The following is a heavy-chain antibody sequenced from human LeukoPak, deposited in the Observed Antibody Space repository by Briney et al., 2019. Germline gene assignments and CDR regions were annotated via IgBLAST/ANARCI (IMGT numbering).Heavy chain of an antibody. CDR3: AKRGIVIRAVIIIGFHKEAYYFDY. Sequence: GGSLRLSCVVSGSTLSNYGMSWVRQAPGKGLEWVSGISERGGSTNYADSVKGRFIISRDTSKNTVYLQMNSLRVEDTAVYFCAKRGIVIRAVIIIGFHKEAYYFDYWGQGILVTVSS. D-gene: IGHD3-10*01. V-gene: IGHV3-23*01. J-gene: IGHJ4*02. CDR1: GSTLSNYG. CDR2: ISERGGST.